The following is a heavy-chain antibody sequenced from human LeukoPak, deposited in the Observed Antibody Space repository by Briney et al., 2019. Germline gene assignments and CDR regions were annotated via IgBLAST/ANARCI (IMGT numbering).Heavy chain of an antibody. J-gene: IGHJ4*01. CDR3: VRDVSSGWAFDY. Sequence: GGSLRLSCSASGFTFNKYWMSWIRQLPGQGLEWVANVNQDGTQKYYVDSVRGRFTNSRDNARNLLYLQMNSLRAEDTAVYYCVRDVSSGWAFDYWGHGTLVTVSS. CDR2: VNQDGTQK. CDR1: GFTFNKYW. V-gene: IGHV3-7*01. D-gene: IGHD6-19*01.